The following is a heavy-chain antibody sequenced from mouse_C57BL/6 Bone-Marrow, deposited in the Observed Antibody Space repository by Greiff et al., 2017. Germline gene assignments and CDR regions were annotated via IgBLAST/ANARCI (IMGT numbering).Heavy chain of an antibody. CDR3: ARGQGVRPHWYFDV. V-gene: IGHV5-4*01. J-gene: IGHJ1*03. CDR1: GFTFSSYA. Sequence: VQLKESGGGLVKPGGSLKLSCAASGFTFSSYAMSWVRQTPEKRLEWVATISDGGSYTYYPDNVKGRFTISRDNAKNNLYLQMSHLKSEDTAMYYCARGQGVRPHWYFDVWGTGTTVTVSS. D-gene: IGHD2-14*01. CDR2: ISDGGSYT.